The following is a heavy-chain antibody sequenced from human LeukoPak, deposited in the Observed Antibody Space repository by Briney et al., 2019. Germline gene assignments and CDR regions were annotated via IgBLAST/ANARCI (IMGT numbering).Heavy chain of an antibody. Sequence: GGSLRLSCAASGFTFSSYAMSWVRQAPGKGLEWVSGINWNGGSTGYADSVKGRFIISRDNAKNSLYLQMNSLRAEDTAVYHCARVNKGYYGSGSYYNALGYWGQGTLVTVSS. V-gene: IGHV3-20*01. J-gene: IGHJ4*02. D-gene: IGHD3-10*01. CDR1: GFTFSSYA. CDR2: INWNGGST. CDR3: ARVNKGYYGSGSYYNALGY.